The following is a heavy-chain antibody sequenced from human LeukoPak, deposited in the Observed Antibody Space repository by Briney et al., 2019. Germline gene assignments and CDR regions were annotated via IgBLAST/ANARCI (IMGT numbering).Heavy chain of an antibody. CDR2: ISYDGSNK. CDR1: GFTFSTYT. V-gene: IGHV3-30-3*01. Sequence: GGSLRLSCAASGFTFSTYTMHWVRQAPGKGLEGVAVISYDGSNKYYADSVKGRFTISRDNSKETLYLQMNSLRAGDTAVYYCARNENNGMDVWGHGTTVTVSS. J-gene: IGHJ6*02. CDR3: ARNENNGMDV.